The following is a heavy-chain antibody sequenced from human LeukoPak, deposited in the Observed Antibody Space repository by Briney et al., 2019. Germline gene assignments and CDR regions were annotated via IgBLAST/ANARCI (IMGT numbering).Heavy chain of an antibody. CDR1: GGSISSYY. CDR2: IYYSGST. CDR3: ARGYDSGSRPFDY. V-gene: IGHV4-59*01. D-gene: IGHD3-10*01. J-gene: IGHJ4*02. Sequence: PSETLSLTCTVSGGSISSYYWSWIRQPPGKGLEWIGDIYYSGSTNYNPSLKSRVTISVDMSKNQFSLKLSSVTAADTAVYYCARGYDSGSRPFDYWGQGTLVTVSS.